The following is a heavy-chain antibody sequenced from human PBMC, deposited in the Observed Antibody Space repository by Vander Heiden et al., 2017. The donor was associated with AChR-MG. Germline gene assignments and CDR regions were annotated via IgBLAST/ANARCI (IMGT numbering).Heavy chain of an antibody. D-gene: IGHD3-10*01. CDR2: IYYSGST. V-gene: IGHV4-39*01. CDR1: GGSISSSSYY. CDR3: ARPSRAVYGMDV. Sequence: QLQLQESGPGLVKPSETLSLTCTVSGGSISSSSYYWGWIRQPPGKGLEWIGSIYYSGSTYYNPSLKSRVTISVDTSKNQFSLKLSSVTAADTAVYYCARPSRAVYGMDVWGQGTTVTVSS. J-gene: IGHJ6*02.